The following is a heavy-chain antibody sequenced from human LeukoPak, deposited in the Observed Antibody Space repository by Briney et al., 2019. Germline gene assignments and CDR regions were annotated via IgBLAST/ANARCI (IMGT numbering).Heavy chain of an antibody. Sequence: ASVKVSCKASGYTFTSYDINWVRQATGQGLEWMGWMNPNSGNTGYAQKFQGRVTITRNTSISTAYMELSSLRSEDTAVYYCARDGGSVNTMILFDYWGQGTLVTVSS. CDR3: ARDGGSVNTMILFDY. D-gene: IGHD3-22*01. J-gene: IGHJ4*02. V-gene: IGHV1-8*03. CDR1: GYTFTSYD. CDR2: MNPNSGNT.